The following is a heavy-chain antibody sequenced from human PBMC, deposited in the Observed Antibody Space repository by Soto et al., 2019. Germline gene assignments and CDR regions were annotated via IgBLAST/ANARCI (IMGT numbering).Heavy chain of an antibody. Sequence: EVQLEESGGGLVKPGGSLRLSCTASGVTFSSFSFNWVRQAPGKGLEWVSFILSSSASIYYADSVKGRFTISRDNAKNSLYLQMNSLKDEDTAVYYCARGSGEQLVRRGFYYYYMDVWGKGTTVTVSS. CDR3: ARGSGEQLVRRGFYYYYMDV. J-gene: IGHJ6*03. D-gene: IGHD6-6*01. CDR1: GVTFSSFS. V-gene: IGHV3-21*01. CDR2: ILSSSASI.